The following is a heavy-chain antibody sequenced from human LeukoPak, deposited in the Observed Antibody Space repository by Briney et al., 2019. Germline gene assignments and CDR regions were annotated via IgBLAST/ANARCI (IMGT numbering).Heavy chain of an antibody. J-gene: IGHJ6*03. D-gene: IGHD6-19*01. Sequence: AGGSLRLSCAASGFTFSSYEMNWVRRTPGKGLEWVSSITTSSTYMFYADSVRGRFTISRDNAENSLYLQMNSLRDEDTAVYYCARDPYSGGYGAYYYYYMDVWGKGTTVTISS. CDR3: ARDPYSGGYGAYYYYYMDV. CDR1: GFTFSSYE. V-gene: IGHV3-21*01. CDR2: ITTSSTYM.